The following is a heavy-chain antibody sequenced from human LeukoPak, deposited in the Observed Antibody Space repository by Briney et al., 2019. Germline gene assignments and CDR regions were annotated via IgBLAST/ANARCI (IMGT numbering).Heavy chain of an antibody. V-gene: IGHV1-2*02. D-gene: IGHD3-22*01. Sequence: KTGRSLRLSCAASGXTFSSYGMHWVRQAPGQGLEWMGWINPKSGGTNHAQRFQGRVTMTRDTSISTAYMELSSLGSDDTAVYYCARQGGPMTVVVKVASDIWGQGTMVTVSS. CDR2: INPKSGGT. CDR3: ARQGGPMTVVVKVASDI. J-gene: IGHJ3*02. CDR1: GXTFSSYG.